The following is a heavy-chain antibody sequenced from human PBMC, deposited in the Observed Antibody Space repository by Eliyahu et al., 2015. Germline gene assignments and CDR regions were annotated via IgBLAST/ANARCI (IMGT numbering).Heavy chain of an antibody. V-gene: IGHV2-5*02. CDR2: IXWDDDK. Sequence: QITLKESGPTLAKPTQTLTLTCTFSGFXXSTXGVGVGWXRQPPGKALEWLAPIXWDDDKXYSPSLKSRLTXTKDTSKNQVVLTMTNMDPVDTATYYCAIFNYDYVWGSYRPHYYYYYYMDVWGKGTTVTVSS. CDR3: AIFNYDYVWGSYRPHYYYYYYMDV. CDR1: GFXXSTXGVG. J-gene: IGHJ6*03. D-gene: IGHD3-16*02.